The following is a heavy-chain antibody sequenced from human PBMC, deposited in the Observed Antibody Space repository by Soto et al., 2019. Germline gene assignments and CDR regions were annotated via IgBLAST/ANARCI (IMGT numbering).Heavy chain of an antibody. CDR2: IHSDGST. V-gene: IGHV3-53*01. CDR1: GFTVNTNY. J-gene: IGHJ6*02. D-gene: IGHD6-6*01. CDR3: AREAGSSRYYYGLDV. Sequence: GGSLRLSCAASGFTVNTNYMTWVRQAPGKGLEWVSVIHSDGSTYYADSVKGRFTISRDNSKNTLFLQLNSLRAEDTAVYHCAREAGSSRYYYGLDVWGQGTTVTVSS.